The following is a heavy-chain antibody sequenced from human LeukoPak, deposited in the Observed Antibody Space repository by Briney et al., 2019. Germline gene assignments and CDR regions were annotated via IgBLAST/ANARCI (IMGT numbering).Heavy chain of an antibody. CDR3: ARDFTQNYFDTSGYPGDY. CDR1: GYTFIGYY. J-gene: IGHJ4*02. D-gene: IGHD3-22*01. V-gene: IGHV1-2*02. Sequence: ASVTVSCKASGYTFIGYYMHWVRQAPGQGLEWMGWVNPASGGTIYAQKFQDRVTMTRDTSISTAYMQLSELRSDDTAVYYCARDFTQNYFDTSGYPGDYWGQGTLVTVSS. CDR2: VNPASGGT.